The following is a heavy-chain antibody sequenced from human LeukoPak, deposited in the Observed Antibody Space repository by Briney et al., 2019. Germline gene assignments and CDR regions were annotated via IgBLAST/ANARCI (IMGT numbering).Heavy chain of an antibody. J-gene: IGHJ5*02. Sequence: ASVTVSCKASGYTFTGYYMHWVRQAPGQGLEGMGWINTNSGGTNYAQKFQGRVTMTRDTSISTAYMELSRRRSDDTAVYYCARAPYYDFWSGQNWFDPWGQGTLVTVSS. CDR3: ARAPYYDFWSGQNWFDP. CDR2: INTNSGGT. CDR1: GYTFTGYY. V-gene: IGHV1-2*02. D-gene: IGHD3-3*01.